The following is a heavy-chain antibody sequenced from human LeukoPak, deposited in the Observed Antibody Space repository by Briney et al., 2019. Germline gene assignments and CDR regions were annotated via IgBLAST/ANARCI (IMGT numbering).Heavy chain of an antibody. D-gene: IGHD3-22*01. Sequence: QPGGSLILSCAASGFTFSSYAMSWVRQAPGKGLEWVSVISGSGGSTYYADSVKGRFTISRDNSKNTLYLQMNSLRAEDTAVYYCAKDYYYDSSGYPGGAFDIWGQGTMVTVSS. V-gene: IGHV3-23*01. CDR3: AKDYYYDSSGYPGGAFDI. CDR1: GFTFSSYA. J-gene: IGHJ3*02. CDR2: ISGSGGST.